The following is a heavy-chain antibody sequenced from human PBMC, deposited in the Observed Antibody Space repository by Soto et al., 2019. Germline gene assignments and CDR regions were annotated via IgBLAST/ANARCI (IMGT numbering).Heavy chain of an antibody. J-gene: IGHJ6*02. Sequence: SETLSLTCTVSGGSISIYYWRWIRQPAGKGLEWIGRIYTSGSTNYNPSLKSRVTMSVDTSKNQFSLKLSSVTAADTAVYYCARDLVGATTFDYYYYGMDVWGQGTTVTVSS. V-gene: IGHV4-4*07. CDR3: ARDLVGATTFDYYYYGMDV. CDR1: GGSISIYY. CDR2: IYTSGST. D-gene: IGHD1-26*01.